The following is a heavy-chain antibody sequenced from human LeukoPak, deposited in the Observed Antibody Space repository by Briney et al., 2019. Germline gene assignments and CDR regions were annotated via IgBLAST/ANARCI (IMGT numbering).Heavy chain of an antibody. D-gene: IGHD2-2*01. Sequence: GGSLRLSCAASGFTFDDYAMHWVRQAPGKGLEWVSGISWNSGSIGYADSVKGRFTISRDNAKNTLYLHMESLRAEDSAVYYCARDFWSRTTSSSFFDYWGQGTLVTVSS. V-gene: IGHV3-9*01. CDR3: ARDFWSRTTSSSFFDY. CDR2: ISWNSGSI. CDR1: GFTFDDYA. J-gene: IGHJ4*02.